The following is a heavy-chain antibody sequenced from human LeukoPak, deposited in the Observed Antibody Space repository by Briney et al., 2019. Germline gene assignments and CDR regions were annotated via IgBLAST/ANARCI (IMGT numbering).Heavy chain of an antibody. CDR2: IYSSGST. D-gene: IGHD4-17*01. J-gene: IGHJ4*02. V-gene: IGHV4-59*08. Sequence: PSETLSLTCTVSGGSINTYYWGWIRQPSGKGLEWIGNIYSSGSTNYNPSLKCRVTISVDTSKNQFSLKLTSVTAADTAIYYCARAGGAPHGDYEFDFWGQGILVTVPS. CDR1: GGSINTYY. CDR3: ARAGGAPHGDYEFDF.